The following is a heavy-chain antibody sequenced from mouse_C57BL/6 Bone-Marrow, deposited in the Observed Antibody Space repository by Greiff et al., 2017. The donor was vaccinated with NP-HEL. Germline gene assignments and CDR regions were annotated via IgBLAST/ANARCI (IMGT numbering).Heavy chain of an antibody. Sequence: VKLMESGAELVRPGTSVKVSCKASGYAFTNYLIEWVKQRPGQGLEWIGVINPGSGGTNYNEKFKGKATLTADKSSSTAYMQLSSLTSEDSAVYFCARGYYSNYWGQGTLVTVSA. V-gene: IGHV1-54*01. CDR2: INPGSGGT. CDR3: ARGYYSNY. J-gene: IGHJ3*01. D-gene: IGHD2-5*01. CDR1: GYAFTNYL.